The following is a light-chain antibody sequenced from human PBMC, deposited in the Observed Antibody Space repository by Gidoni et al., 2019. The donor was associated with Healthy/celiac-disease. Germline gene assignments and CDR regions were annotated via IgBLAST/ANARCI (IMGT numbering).Light chain of an antibody. CDR2: DAS. J-gene: IGKJ4*01. V-gene: IGKV3-11*01. CDR3: QQRSSLT. CDR1: QSVSSY. Sequence: EIVLTQSPATLSLSPGERATLSCRASQSVSSYLAWHQQKPGQAPRLLIYDASNRATGIPARFSGSGSGTDFTLTISSLEPEDFAVYYCQQRSSLTFGGGTKVEIK.